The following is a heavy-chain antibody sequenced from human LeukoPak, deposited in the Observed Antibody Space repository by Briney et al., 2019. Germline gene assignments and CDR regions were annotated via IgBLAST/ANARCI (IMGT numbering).Heavy chain of an antibody. CDR3: ARGGGRDGYNYDY. Sequence: ASVKVSCKASGYTFTGYYMHWVRQAPGQGLEWMGWINPNSGGTNYAQKFQGRVTMTRDTSISTAYMELSRLRSDDTAMYYCARGGGRDGYNYDYWGQGTLVTVSS. J-gene: IGHJ4*02. CDR1: GYTFTGYY. V-gene: IGHV1-2*02. CDR2: INPNSGGT. D-gene: IGHD2-15*01.